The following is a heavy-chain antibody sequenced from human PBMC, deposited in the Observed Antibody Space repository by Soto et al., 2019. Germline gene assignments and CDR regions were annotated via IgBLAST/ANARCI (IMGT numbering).Heavy chain of an antibody. CDR3: ARELATIRGVYFDY. CDR2: IDPTRGST. CDR1: GYIFTSYY. Sequence: ASVKVSCKTSGYIFTSYYIHWVRQAPGQGLDWMGIIDPTRGSTNYAQKFQGRVSMTRDTSTNTVCMDLSSLRSDDTAVYYCARELATIRGVYFDYWGQGTPVTVSS. V-gene: IGHV1-46*01. D-gene: IGHD5-12*01. J-gene: IGHJ4*02.